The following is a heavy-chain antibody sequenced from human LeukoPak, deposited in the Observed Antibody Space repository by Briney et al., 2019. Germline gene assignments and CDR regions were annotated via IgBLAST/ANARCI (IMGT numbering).Heavy chain of an antibody. D-gene: IGHD2-21*02. CDR3: AREEVTHGVY. CDR1: GGTFSSYA. CDR2: IIPIFGTA. V-gene: IGHV1-69*05. J-gene: IGHJ4*02. Sequence: SVKVSCKAAGGTFSSYAISWVRQAPGQRLEWMGRIIPIFGTANYAQKFQGRVTITTDESTSTAYMELSSLRSEDTAVYYCAREEVTHGVYWGQGTLVTVSS.